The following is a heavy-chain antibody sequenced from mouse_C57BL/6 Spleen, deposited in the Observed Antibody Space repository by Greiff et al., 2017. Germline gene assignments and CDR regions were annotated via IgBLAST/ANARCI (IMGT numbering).Heavy chain of an antibody. CDR3: AKNGYYYGSSLGYYFDY. D-gene: IGHD1-1*01. CDR1: GFSLTSYG. Sequence: QVQLQESGPGLVQPSQSLSITCTVSGFSLTSYGVHWVRQSPGKGLEWLGVIWRGGSTDYNAAFMSRLSITKDNSKSQVFFKMNSLQADDTAIYYCAKNGYYYGSSLGYYFDYWGQGTTLTVSS. V-gene: IGHV2-5*01. CDR2: IWRGGST. J-gene: IGHJ2*01.